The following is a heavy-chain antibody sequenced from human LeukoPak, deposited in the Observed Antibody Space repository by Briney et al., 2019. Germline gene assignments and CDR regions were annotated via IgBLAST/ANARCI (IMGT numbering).Heavy chain of an antibody. V-gene: IGHV1-69*13. Sequence: SVKVSCKTSGYTFSNFGISWVRQAPGQGLEWMGGIIPIFGTANYAQKFQGRVTITADESTSTAYMELSSLRSEDTAVYYCARDAGGTANGYSGSTAYWGQGTLVTVSS. CDR2: IIPIFGTA. CDR1: GYTFSNFG. D-gene: IGHD5-12*01. CDR3: ARDAGGTANGYSGSTAY. J-gene: IGHJ4*02.